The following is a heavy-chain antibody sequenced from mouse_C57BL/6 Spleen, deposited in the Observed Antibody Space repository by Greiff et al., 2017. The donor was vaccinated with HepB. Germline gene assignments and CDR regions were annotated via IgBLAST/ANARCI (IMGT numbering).Heavy chain of an antibody. CDR3: ARSGNYYGSSYVYFDV. CDR1: GYAFSSSW. D-gene: IGHD1-1*01. V-gene: IGHV1-82*01. Sequence: QVQLKQSGPELVKPGASVKISCKASGYAFSSSWMNWVKQRPGKGLEWIGRIYPGDGDTNYNGKFKGKATLTADKSSSTAYMQLSSLTSEDSAVYFCARSGNYYGSSYVYFDVWGTGTSVTVSS. J-gene: IGHJ1*03. CDR2: IYPGDGDT.